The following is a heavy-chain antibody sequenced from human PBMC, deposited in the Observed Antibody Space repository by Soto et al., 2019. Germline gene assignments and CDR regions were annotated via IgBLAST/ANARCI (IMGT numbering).Heavy chain of an antibody. CDR1: GGTFSNYA. D-gene: IGHD2-21*01. CDR2: IIPIVGTG. Sequence: QVQLVQSGAEVRKPGSSVTVSCKASGGTFSNYAISWVRQTPGQGLEWMGGIIPIVGTGSYAQKFQGRVTITADEPTTTAYMELSSLRFEDTAVYYCARVVILVPTASTHYYYQMDVWGPGTAVTVSS. V-gene: IGHV1-69*01. J-gene: IGHJ6*02. CDR3: ARVVILVPTASTHYYYQMDV.